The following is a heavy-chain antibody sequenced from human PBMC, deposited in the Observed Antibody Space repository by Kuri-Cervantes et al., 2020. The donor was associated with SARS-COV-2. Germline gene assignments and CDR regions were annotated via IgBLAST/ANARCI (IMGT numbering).Heavy chain of an antibody. Sequence: ASVKVSCKASGYIFTSYYLHWVRQAPGQGLEWMGVINPTVGDTTYAQKFQGRVTMTRDTSTSTVYMELSSLRSEDTAVYYCASQIITIFGVVIGEGGYFQHWGQGTLVTVSS. J-gene: IGHJ1*01. V-gene: IGHV1-46*03. CDR3: ASQIITIFGVVIGEGGYFQH. D-gene: IGHD3-3*01. CDR1: GYIFTSYY. CDR2: INPTVGDT.